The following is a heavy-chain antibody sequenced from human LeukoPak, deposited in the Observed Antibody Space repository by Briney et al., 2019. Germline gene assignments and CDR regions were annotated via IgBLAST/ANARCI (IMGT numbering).Heavy chain of an antibody. CDR2: IYPGDSDT. Sequence: GESLKISCERSGYTFTSYWIGWVRQLPGKGPEWIGIIYPGDSDTRYNPSFQGQVTISADKSISTAYLQWSSLRASDTAMYYCARPERAQDAFDIWGRGTMVAVSS. D-gene: IGHD1-26*01. CDR3: ARPERAQDAFDI. J-gene: IGHJ3*02. CDR1: GYTFTSYW. V-gene: IGHV5-51*01.